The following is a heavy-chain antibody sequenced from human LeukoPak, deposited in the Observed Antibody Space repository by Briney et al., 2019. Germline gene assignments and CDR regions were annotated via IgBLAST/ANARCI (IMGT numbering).Heavy chain of an antibody. V-gene: IGHV1-18*01. CDR1: GYTFTSYG. D-gene: IGHD3-16*02. Sequence: ASVKVSCKASGYTFTSYGISWVRQAPGQGLEWMGWISAYNGNTNYAQKLQGRVTMTTDTSTSTAYMELRSLRSDDTAVYYCARAEEYDYVWGSYRYPSDRIDHWGQGTLVTVSS. CDR2: ISAYNGNT. CDR3: ARAEEYDYVWGSYRYPSDRIDH. J-gene: IGHJ4*02.